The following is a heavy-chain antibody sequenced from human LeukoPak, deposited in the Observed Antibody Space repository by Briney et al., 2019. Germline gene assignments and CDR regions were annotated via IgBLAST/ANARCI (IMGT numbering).Heavy chain of an antibody. Sequence: GGSLRLSCAASGFTFTNFAMSWVRRAPGKGLEWVSAISGSGGSTYYADSVKGRFTISRDNSKNTLYLQMNSLRAEDTAVYYCARELAYYYDSSGRFSWFDPWGQGTLVTVSS. CDR2: ISGSGGST. D-gene: IGHD3-22*01. CDR1: GFTFTNFA. V-gene: IGHV3-23*01. J-gene: IGHJ5*02. CDR3: ARELAYYYDSSGRFSWFDP.